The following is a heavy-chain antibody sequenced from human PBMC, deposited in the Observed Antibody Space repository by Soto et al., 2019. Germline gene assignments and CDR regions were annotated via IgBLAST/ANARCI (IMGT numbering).Heavy chain of an antibody. J-gene: IGHJ6*02. Sequence: SSVKVACKASGGTFSSYAISWVRQAPGQGLEWMGGIIPIFGTANYAQKFQGRVTITADKSTSTAYMELSSLRSEDTDVYYCASRVDYVFWSAPYGMDVWRQGTTVTVSS. CDR1: GGTFSSYA. V-gene: IGHV1-69*06. CDR3: ASRVDYVFWSAPYGMDV. D-gene: IGHD3-3*01. CDR2: IIPIFGTA.